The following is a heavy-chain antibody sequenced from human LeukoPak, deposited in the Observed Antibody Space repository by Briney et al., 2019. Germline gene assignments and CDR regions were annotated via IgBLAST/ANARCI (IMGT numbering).Heavy chain of an antibody. CDR1: RFTFENYA. CDR2: FSVNGRDT. D-gene: IGHD6-13*01. CDR3: AKPGRTAAGLFDS. J-gene: IGHJ4*02. V-gene: IGHV3-23*01. Sequence: GGSLRLSCTASRFTFENYALSWVRQAPGKGLEWVSGFSVNGRDTYYADFVKGRFTIARDIAKNTLYLQMNSLRAEDTATYYCAKPGRTAAGLFDSWGQGTLDTVSS.